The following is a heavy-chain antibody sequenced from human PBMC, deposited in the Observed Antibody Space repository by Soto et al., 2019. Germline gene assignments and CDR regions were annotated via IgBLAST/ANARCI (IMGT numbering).Heavy chain of an antibody. CDR2: ISTHTGDG. J-gene: IGHJ4*02. CDR3: ARGVAAWKFGDSETFFDF. CDR1: GYTFNTYG. D-gene: IGHD3-10*01. V-gene: IGHV1-18*01. Sequence: QVQLVQSGAEVKKPGASVRVFCKSSGYTFNTYGINWLRQAPGQGLEWMGWISTHTGDGNYAKRFQGRVTLTADTSTSTVYMDLRSLRSDDTAVYYCARGVAAWKFGDSETFFDFWGQGTQVTVSS.